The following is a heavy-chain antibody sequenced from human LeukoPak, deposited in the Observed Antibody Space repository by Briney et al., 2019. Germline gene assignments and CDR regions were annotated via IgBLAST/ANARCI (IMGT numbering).Heavy chain of an antibody. CDR2: INPSGGST. D-gene: IGHD3-3*01. V-gene: IGHV1-46*01. CDR3: ARTHQNVLRFLEWLLMHDAFDI. CDR1: GYSFTSYE. Sequence: ASVKVSCKTSGYSFTSYEINWVRQATGQGLEWMGIINPSGGSTSYAQKFQGRVTMTRDTSTSTVYMELSSLRSEDTAVYYCARTHQNVLRFLEWLLMHDAFDIWGQGTMVTVSS. J-gene: IGHJ3*02.